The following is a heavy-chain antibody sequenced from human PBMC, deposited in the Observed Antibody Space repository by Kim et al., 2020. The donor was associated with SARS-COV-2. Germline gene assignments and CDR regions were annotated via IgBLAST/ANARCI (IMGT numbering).Heavy chain of an antibody. J-gene: IGHJ5*02. D-gene: IGHD3-10*01. Sequence: SETLSLTCAVYGGSFSGYYWSWIRQPPGKGLEWIGEINHSGSTNYNPSLKSRVTISVDTSKNQFSLKLSSVTAADTAVYYCARGGTVTMVRGVSRGCFDHWGQGTLVTVSS. CDR3: ARGGTVTMVRGVSRGCFDH. CDR2: INHSGST. V-gene: IGHV4-34*01. CDR1: GGSFSGYY.